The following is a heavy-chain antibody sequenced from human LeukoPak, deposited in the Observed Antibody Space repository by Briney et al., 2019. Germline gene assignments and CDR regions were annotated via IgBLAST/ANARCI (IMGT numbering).Heavy chain of an antibody. Sequence: GSLRLSCAASRFTFSSYWMSWIRQPPGRGLEWVGEISHSGSATYNPSLKSRVTISVDTSKNQFSLKVSSVTAAATAVYYCARRMGRRFGERYYYYHYLDVWAKGPRSPSP. CDR3: ARRMGRRFGERYYYYHYLDV. CDR2: ISHSGSA. J-gene: IGHJ6*03. CDR1: RFTFSSYW. V-gene: IGHV4-34*01. D-gene: IGHD3-10*01.